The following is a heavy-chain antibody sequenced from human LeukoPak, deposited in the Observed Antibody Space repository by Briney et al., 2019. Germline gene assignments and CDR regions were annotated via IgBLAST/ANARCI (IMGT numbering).Heavy chain of an antibody. CDR1: DYTPTELS. J-gene: IGHJ6*03. CDR3: ATHPRTEWGYYYYYMDV. Sequence: ASVKVSCKVSDYTPTELSMPWGRQAPGKGLGWWGGFVPEDGETIYAQKFQGRVTMTEDTSTDTAYMELSSLRSEDTAVYYCATHPRTEWGYYYYYMDVWGKGTTVTVSS. CDR2: FVPEDGET. D-gene: IGHD1-26*01. V-gene: IGHV1-24*01.